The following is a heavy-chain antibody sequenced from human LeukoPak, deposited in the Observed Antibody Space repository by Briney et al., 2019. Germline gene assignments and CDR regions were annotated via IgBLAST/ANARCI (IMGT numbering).Heavy chain of an antibody. CDR1: GFTVSSSS. Sequence: PGGSLRLSCAASGFTVSSSSMNWVRLAPGKGLEWVSSISSSSSYIYYADSVKGRFTISRDNAKNSLYLQMNSLGAEDTAVYYCARGPWGTGTTYTPFDYWGQGTLVTVSS. V-gene: IGHV3-21*01. CDR2: ISSSSSYI. J-gene: IGHJ4*02. D-gene: IGHD1-7*01. CDR3: ARGPWGTGTTYTPFDY.